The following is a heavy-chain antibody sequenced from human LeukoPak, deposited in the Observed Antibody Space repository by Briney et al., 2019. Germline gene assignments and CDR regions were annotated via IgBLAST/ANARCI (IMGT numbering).Heavy chain of an antibody. D-gene: IGHD3-9*01. J-gene: IGHJ6*03. CDR2: INHSGST. CDR1: GGSFSGYY. Sequence: TETLSLTCAVYGGSFSGYYWSWIRQPPGKGLEWIGEINHSGSTNYNPSLKSRVTISVDTSKNQFSPKLSSVTAADTAVYYCARRTPAYYDILTGYYRGYYYYYMDVWGKGTTVTISS. CDR3: ARRTPAYYDILTGYYRGYYYYYMDV. V-gene: IGHV4-34*01.